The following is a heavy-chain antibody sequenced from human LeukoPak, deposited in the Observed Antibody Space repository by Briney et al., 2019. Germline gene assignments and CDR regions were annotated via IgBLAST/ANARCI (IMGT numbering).Heavy chain of an antibody. CDR1: GYTFTGYY. J-gene: IGHJ4*01. V-gene: IGHV1-2*02. D-gene: IGHD3-22*01. CDR2: INPNSGGT. Sequence: GASVKVSCKASGYTFTGYYMHWVRQAPGQGLEWMGWINPNSGGTNYAQKFQGRVTMTRDTSISTAYMELSRLRSDDTAVYYCARAPVSYYYDSSPFDYWGHGTLVTVSS. CDR3: ARAPVSYYYDSSPFDY.